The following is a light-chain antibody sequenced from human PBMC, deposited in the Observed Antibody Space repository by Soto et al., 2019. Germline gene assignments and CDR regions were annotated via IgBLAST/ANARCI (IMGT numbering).Light chain of an antibody. V-gene: IGLV2-11*01. Sequence: QSVLTQPRAVSGSPGQSVTISCTGTSSDVGGYNYVSWYQQHPGKAPKLMIYDVSKRPSGVPDRFSGSKSGNTASLTISGLQAEDEADYYCCSYAGSYTEWVFGGGTSSPS. J-gene: IGLJ3*02. CDR2: DVS. CDR3: CSYAGSYTEWV. CDR1: SSDVGGYNY.